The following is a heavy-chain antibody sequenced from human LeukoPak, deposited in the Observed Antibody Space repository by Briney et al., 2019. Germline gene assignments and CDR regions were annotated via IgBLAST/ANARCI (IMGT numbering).Heavy chain of an antibody. V-gene: IGHV3-23*01. D-gene: IGHD5-24*01. CDR2: ISGSGDST. J-gene: IGHJ4*02. Sequence: GGSLRLSCAASGFTFSNYAMTWVRQAPGKGLEWVSSISGSGDSTYYADSVKGRFTISRDNSRDTLYLQMNSLRAEDTAVYYCAKGGYNPFDYWGQGTLVTVSS. CDR3: AKGGYNPFDY. CDR1: GFTFSNYA.